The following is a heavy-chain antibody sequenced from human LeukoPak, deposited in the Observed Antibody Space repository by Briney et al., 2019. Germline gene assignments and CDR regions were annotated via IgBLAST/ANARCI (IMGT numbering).Heavy chain of an antibody. V-gene: IGHV4-59*01. J-gene: IGHJ4*02. CDR1: SGSISSYY. D-gene: IGHD5-24*01. CDR2: IYYSGST. CDR3: ARAGVGWLQSMGPFDY. Sequence: PSETLSLTCTVSSGSISSYYWNWIRQPPGKGLEWLGYIYYSGSTKYNPSLKSRVTISVDTSKNQFPLYLSSVTAADTAVYYCARAGVGWLQSMGPFDYWGQGTLVTVSS.